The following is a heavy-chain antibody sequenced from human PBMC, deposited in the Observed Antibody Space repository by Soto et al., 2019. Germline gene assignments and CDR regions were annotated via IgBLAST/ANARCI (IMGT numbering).Heavy chain of an antibody. CDR2: IYTSGST. D-gene: IGHD2-15*01. Sequence: SETLSLTCTVSGGSISSYYWSWIRQPAGKGLEWIGRIYTSGSTNYNPSLKSRVTMSVDTSKNQFSLKLSSVTAADTAVYYCARGYCSGGSSYAVGYYGMDVWGQGTTVTVSS. CDR1: GGSISSYY. V-gene: IGHV4-4*07. CDR3: ARGYCSGGSSYAVGYYGMDV. J-gene: IGHJ6*02.